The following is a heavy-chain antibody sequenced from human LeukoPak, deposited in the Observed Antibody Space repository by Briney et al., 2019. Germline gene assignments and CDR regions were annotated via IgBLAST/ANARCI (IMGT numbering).Heavy chain of an antibody. CDR1: GFTFSSYS. V-gene: IGHV3-21*01. D-gene: IGHD3-10*01. CDR3: ARDAYGSGSSVDY. CDR2: VSISRSYI. J-gene: IGHJ4*02. Sequence: KPGGSLRLSCAAAGFTFSSYSVNWVRQAAGEGLGWVSSVSISRSYIYYADSVKGRFTISRDNAKNSLYLQMNSLRAEDTAVYYCARDAYGSGSSVDYWGQGTLVTVSS.